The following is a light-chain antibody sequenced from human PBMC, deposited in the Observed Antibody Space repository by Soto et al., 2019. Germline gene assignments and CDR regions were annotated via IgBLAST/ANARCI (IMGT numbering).Light chain of an antibody. J-gene: IGKJ5*01. CDR2: GAS. Sequence: AIQLTQSPFSLSASIGDRVTITCRASQGISSALAWYQQKPGKAPSLLIYGASTLESGVPSTFSGSGSGTDFTLTIISLQPEDFATYYCQHFNGYPRTFGQGTRLAIK. CDR1: QGISSA. V-gene: IGKV1-13*02. CDR3: QHFNGYPRT.